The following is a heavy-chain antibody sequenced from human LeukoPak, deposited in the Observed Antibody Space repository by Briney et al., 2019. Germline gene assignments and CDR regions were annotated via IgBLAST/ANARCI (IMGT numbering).Heavy chain of an antibody. CDR2: INPNSGGT. J-gene: IGHJ4*02. D-gene: IGHD1-20*01. CDR1: GYTFTGYY. CDR3: ARASHNWNYLGY. V-gene: IGHV1-2*02. Sequence: ASVKVSCKASGYTFTGYYMHWVRQAPGQGLEWMGWINPNSGGTNYAQKFQGRVTMTRDTSISTAYMELSRLRSDDTAVYYCARASHNWNYLGYWGQGTLVTVSS.